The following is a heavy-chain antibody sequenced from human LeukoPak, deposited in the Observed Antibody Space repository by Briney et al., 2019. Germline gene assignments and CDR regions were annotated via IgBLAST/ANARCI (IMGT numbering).Heavy chain of an antibody. J-gene: IGHJ4*02. V-gene: IGHV4-39*01. CDR3: ADSGSYIYHFDY. CDR1: GGSISSSSYY. Sequence: PSETLSLTCTVSGGSISSSSYYWGWIRQPPGKGLEWIGSIYYSGSTYYNPSLKSRVTISVDTSKNQFSLKLSSVTAADTAVYYCADSGSYIYHFDYWGQGTLVTVSS. D-gene: IGHD1-26*01. CDR2: IYYSGST.